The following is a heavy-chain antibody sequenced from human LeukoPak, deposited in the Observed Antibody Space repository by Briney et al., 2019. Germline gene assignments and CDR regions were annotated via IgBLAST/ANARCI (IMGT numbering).Heavy chain of an antibody. CDR3: ARSRYAWRNFDSYGH. CDR1: GFTVGSNY. Sequence: PGGSLRLSCAASGFTVGSNYMSWVRQAPGKGLEWVSVIYSGAGTYYAESVKGRFTVSRDNSKNTLYLQMNSLRAEDTAVYYCARSRYAWRNFDSYGHWGQGTLVTVSS. D-gene: IGHD3-16*01. CDR2: IYSGAGT. J-gene: IGHJ5*02. V-gene: IGHV3-53*01.